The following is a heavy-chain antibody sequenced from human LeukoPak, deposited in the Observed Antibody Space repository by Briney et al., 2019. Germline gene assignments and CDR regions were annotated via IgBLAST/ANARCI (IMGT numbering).Heavy chain of an antibody. Sequence: KPSETLSLTCTVSGGSISSYYWSWIRHPAGKGLEWIGRIYSRGNTNYNPSLKSRVSMSLDTSKNQFSLRLTSVTAADTAVYYCAREDYYDSSGYFDYWGQGTLVTVSS. CDR2: IYSRGNT. CDR1: GGSISSYY. J-gene: IGHJ4*02. D-gene: IGHD3-22*01. CDR3: AREDYYDSSGYFDY. V-gene: IGHV4-4*07.